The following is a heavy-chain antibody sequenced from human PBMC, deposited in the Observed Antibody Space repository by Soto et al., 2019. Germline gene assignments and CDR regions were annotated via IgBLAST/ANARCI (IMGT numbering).Heavy chain of an antibody. V-gene: IGHV4-39*01. CDR2: IYYSGNT. CDR3: ARHRTGSDLAFDI. D-gene: IGHD3-10*01. Sequence: SETLSLTCTVSGGSISSGDYYWGWIRQPPGKGLEWIGSIYYSGNTYYNPSLKSRVTISVDTSKNQFSLKLSSVTAADTAMYYCARHRTGSDLAFDIWGQGTMVTVSS. CDR1: GGSISSGDYY. J-gene: IGHJ3*02.